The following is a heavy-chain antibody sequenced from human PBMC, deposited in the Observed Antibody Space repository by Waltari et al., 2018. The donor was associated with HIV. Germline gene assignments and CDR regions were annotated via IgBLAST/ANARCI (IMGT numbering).Heavy chain of an antibody. Sequence: QLQLRASGPGLVKPSVTLSLFCIVTGGSISSDTYYWGWIRQSPGKGMGWIGSVFYSGTPCNNPSLTSRVNMSVDKSKNLVSLRLNSVTAADTAEYYCARQLIVVIPNYWYFDLWGRGTLVSVSA. CDR2: VFYSGTP. CDR1: GGSISSDTYY. CDR3: ARQLIVVIPNYWYFDL. J-gene: IGHJ2*01. V-gene: IGHV4-39*01. D-gene: IGHD2-21*01.